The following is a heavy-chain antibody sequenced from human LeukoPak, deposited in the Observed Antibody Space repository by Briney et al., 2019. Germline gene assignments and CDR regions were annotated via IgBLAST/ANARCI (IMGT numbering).Heavy chain of an antibody. CDR2: INPNSGGT. D-gene: IGHD3-22*01. CDR1: GYTFTGYY. Sequence: GASVKVSCKASGYTFTGYYMHWVRQAPGQGLEWMGWINPNSGGTNYAQKFQGRVTMTRDTSISTAYMELSRLRSDDTAVYYYARVDSGYSFSLFDYWGQGTLVTVSS. CDR3: ARVDSGYSFSLFDY. J-gene: IGHJ4*02. V-gene: IGHV1-2*02.